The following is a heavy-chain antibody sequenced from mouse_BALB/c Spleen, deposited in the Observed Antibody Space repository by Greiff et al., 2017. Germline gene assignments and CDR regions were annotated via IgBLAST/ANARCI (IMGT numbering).Heavy chain of an antibody. CDR1: GFNIKDYY. J-gene: IGHJ1*01. D-gene: IGHD2-3*01. CDR2: IDPENGNT. V-gene: IGHV14-1*02. CDR3: ARALDGYYWYFDV. Sequence: VTLKVSGAELVRPGALVKLSCKASGFNIKDYYMHWVKQRPEQGLEWIGWIDPENGNTIYDPKFQGKASITADTSSNTAYLQLSSLTSEDTAVYYCARALDGYYWYFDVWGAGTTVTVSS.